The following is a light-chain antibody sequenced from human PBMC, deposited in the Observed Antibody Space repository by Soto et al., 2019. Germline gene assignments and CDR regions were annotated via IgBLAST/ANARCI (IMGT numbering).Light chain of an antibody. J-gene: IGLJ3*02. Sequence: QSVLTQPPSASGTPGQRVTISCSGSSSNIGSNYVYWYQQLPGTAPKLLIYRNNQRPSGVPDRFSGSKSGTSASLAISGLRSEDEADYYFAAWDYSLSKVFGGGTKLTVL. CDR3: AAWDYSLSKV. V-gene: IGLV1-47*01. CDR1: SSNIGSNY. CDR2: RNN.